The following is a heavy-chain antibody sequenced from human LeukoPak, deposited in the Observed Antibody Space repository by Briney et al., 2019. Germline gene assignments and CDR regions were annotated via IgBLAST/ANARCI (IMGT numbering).Heavy chain of an antibody. D-gene: IGHD4-17*01. CDR2: IYTSGST. J-gene: IGHJ2*01. V-gene: IGHV4-61*02. CDR3: ARGGPTVTRRYFDL. CDR1: GASISSGSYY. Sequence: PSQTLSLTCTVSGASISSGSYYWSWIRQPAGKGLEWIGRIYTSGSTNYNPSLKSRVTISVDTSKNQFSLKLSSVTAADTAVYYCARGGPTVTRRYFDLWGRGTLVTVSS.